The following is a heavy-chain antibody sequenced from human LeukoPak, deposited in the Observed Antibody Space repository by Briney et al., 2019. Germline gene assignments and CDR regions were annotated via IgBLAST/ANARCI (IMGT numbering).Heavy chain of an antibody. CDR2: IYYSGSA. CDR3: ARGPAAATFDY. V-gene: IGHV4-31*03. CDR1: GGSISSGGYY. J-gene: IGHJ4*02. D-gene: IGHD2-2*01. Sequence: PSETLSLTCTVSGGSISSGGYYWSWIRQHPGKGLEWIGYIYYSGSAYYNPSLKSRVTISVDTSKNQFSLKLSSVTAADTAVYYCARGPAAATFDYWGQGTLVTVSS.